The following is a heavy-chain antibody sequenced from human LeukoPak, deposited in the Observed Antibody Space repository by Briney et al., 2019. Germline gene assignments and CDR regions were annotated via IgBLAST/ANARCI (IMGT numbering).Heavy chain of an antibody. J-gene: IGHJ6*03. CDR3: SRDFGEPTGYYMDV. V-gene: IGHV1-2*02. D-gene: IGHD3-3*01. CDR1: GYTFTGYY. Sequence: ASVKVSCKASGYTFTGYYMHWVRQAPGQGLEWMGWINPNSGDTNYAQKFQGRVTMTRDTSISTAYVELSSLRSDDTAVYYCSRDFGEPTGYYMDVWGKGTTVTVSS. CDR2: INPNSGDT.